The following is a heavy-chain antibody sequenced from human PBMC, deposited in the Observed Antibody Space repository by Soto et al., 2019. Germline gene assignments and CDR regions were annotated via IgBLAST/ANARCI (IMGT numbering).Heavy chain of an antibody. Sequence: QVELQQSGPGVVRPSETLSLTCSVSGASISNTSSYWGWIRQPPGKGLEWIGSIHYSGTAYYSPPPRRRATLSVDTSANQFSLRLMSVTAAATAFYFCVRRVNIPSWYFDLWGREKPVIVSS. CDR3: VRRVNIPSWYFDL. V-gene: IGHV4-39*01. J-gene: IGHJ2*01. CDR2: IHYSGTA. CDR1: GASISNTSSY. D-gene: IGHD2-21*01.